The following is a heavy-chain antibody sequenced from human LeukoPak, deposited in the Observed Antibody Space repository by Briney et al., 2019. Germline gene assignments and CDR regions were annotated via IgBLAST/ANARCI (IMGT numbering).Heavy chain of an antibody. CDR2: MNPNSGNT. CDR1: GYTFTGYY. J-gene: IGHJ5*02. V-gene: IGHV1-8*02. CDR3: ARARGGTPPRKDPRRHNWFDP. Sequence: GASVKVSCKASGYTFTGYYMHWVRQAPGQGLEWMGWMNPNSGNTGYAQKFQGRVTMTRNTSISTAYMELSSLRSEDTAVYYCARARGGTPPRKDPRRHNWFDPWGQGTLVTVSS. D-gene: IGHD3-16*01.